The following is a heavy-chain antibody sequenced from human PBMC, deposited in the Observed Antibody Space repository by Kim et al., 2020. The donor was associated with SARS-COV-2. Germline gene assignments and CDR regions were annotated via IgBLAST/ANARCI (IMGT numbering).Heavy chain of an antibody. CDR1: GFTFGDYT. V-gene: IGHV3-49*04. Sequence: GGSLRLSCTASGFTFGDYTITWVRQAPGKGLEWVGFIRSKAYGGTTQYAASVKGRFTISRDDSKSIAYLQMNSLKTEDTAVYYCTRGYDTVPYWGQGTLVTVSS. CDR3: TRGYDTVPY. CDR2: IRSKAYGGTT. D-gene: IGHD3-22*01. J-gene: IGHJ4*02.